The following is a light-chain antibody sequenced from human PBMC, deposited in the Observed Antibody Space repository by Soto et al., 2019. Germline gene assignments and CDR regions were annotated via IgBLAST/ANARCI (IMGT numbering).Light chain of an antibody. Sequence: EIGMTQSPATLSVSPGERATLSCRASQSVSSNLAWYQQKTGQAPRLLIYDPSTRTPGIPARFRGRGSGTEFTLTITSLQSEDLAVYDCQQYSAWWTFGQGTTV. CDR3: QQYSAWWT. CDR1: QSVSSN. CDR2: DPS. J-gene: IGKJ1*01. V-gene: IGKV3-15*01.